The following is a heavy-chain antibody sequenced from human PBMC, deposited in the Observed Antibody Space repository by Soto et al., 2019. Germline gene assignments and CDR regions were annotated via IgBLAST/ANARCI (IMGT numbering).Heavy chain of an antibody. Sequence: SETLSLTCNVSGGSISSYYWSWIRQPAGKRLAWIGRIYYSGGTNYNPSLKSRVTMSVDTSKNQFSLKLSSVTAADTAVYYCAREHYAAAVGTYRGDYHGMDVWGQGTTVTVSS. J-gene: IGHJ6*02. CDR1: GGSISSYY. CDR2: IYYSGGT. D-gene: IGHD6-13*01. CDR3: AREHYAAAVGTYRGDYHGMDV. V-gene: IGHV4-4*07.